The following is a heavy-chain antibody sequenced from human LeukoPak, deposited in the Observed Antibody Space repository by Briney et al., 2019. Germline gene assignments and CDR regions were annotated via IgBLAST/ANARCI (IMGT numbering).Heavy chain of an antibody. D-gene: IGHD6-13*01. V-gene: IGHV1-69*02. CDR1: GGTFSSYT. CDR3: ARGGYIAAHLDY. Sequence: ASVKVSCKASGGTFSSYTISWVRQAPGQGLEWMGRIIPILGIANYAQKFQGRVTITADKSTSTAYKELSSLRSEDTAVYYCARGGYIAAHLDYWGQGTLVTVSS. J-gene: IGHJ4*02. CDR2: IIPILGIA.